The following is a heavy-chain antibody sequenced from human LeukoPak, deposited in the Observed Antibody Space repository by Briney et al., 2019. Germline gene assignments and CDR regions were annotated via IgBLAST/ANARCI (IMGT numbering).Heavy chain of an antibody. V-gene: IGHV4-59*01. J-gene: IGHJ5*02. CDR3: ARVQLERRRWFDP. D-gene: IGHD1-1*01. Sequence: SETLSLTCTVSGGSISSYYWSWIRQPPGKGLEWIGYIYYSGSTNYNPSLKSRVTISVDTSKNQFSLKLSSVTAADTAVYYCARVQLERRRWFDPWGQGTLVTVSS. CDR2: IYYSGST. CDR1: GGSISSYY.